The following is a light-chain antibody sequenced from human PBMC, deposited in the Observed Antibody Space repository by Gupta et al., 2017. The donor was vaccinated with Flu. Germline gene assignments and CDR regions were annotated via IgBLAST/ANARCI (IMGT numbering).Light chain of an antibody. CDR2: GKN. CDR3: NFRDSSGNYEV. J-gene: IGLJ1*01. Sequence: SSELTQDPAVSVALGQTVRITCQGDSLRSYYASWYQQKPGQAPVLVIYGKNNRPSGIPDRFSGSSSGNTASLTITGAQAEDEADYYCNFRDSSGNYEVFGTGTKVTVL. CDR1: SLRSYY. V-gene: IGLV3-19*01.